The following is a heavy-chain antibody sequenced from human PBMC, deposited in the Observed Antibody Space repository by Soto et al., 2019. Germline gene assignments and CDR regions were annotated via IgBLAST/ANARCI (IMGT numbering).Heavy chain of an antibody. CDR1: GGSISSGGYY. D-gene: IGHD3-16*01. V-gene: IGHV4-31*03. Sequence: QVQLQESGPGLVKPSQTLSLTCTVSGGSISSGGYYWSWIRQHPGKGLEWIGYIYYSGSTYYNPYRTSRVTIPVDTCKNQFSLELSCVTAADTDVYYCARVGGTNWFDPWGQGTLVTVSS. CDR2: IYYSGST. J-gene: IGHJ5*02. CDR3: ARVGGTNWFDP.